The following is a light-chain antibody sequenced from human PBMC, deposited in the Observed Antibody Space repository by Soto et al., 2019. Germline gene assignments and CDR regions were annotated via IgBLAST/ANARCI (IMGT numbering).Light chain of an antibody. CDR1: SSDVGGYKF. V-gene: IGLV2-11*01. Sequence: QSALTQPRSVSGSPGQPVTISCTGTSSDVGGYKFVSWYQHHPGKAPKLMIYDVSERPSGVPDRFSGSKSGTTASLTISGLRAEDEADYYCCSFTAGHSVVFGGGTQLTVL. CDR2: DVS. CDR3: CSFTAGHSVV. J-gene: IGLJ3*02.